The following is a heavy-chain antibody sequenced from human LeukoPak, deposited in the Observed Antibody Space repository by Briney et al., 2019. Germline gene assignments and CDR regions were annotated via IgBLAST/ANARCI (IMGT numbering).Heavy chain of an antibody. D-gene: IGHD1-26*01. J-gene: IGHJ4*02. V-gene: IGHV3-48*03. CDR1: GFTFSSYE. CDR2: ISSSGSTI. Sequence: PGGSLRLSCAASGFTFSSYEMNWVRQAPGKGLEWVSYISSSGSTIYYADSAKGRFTISRDDAKNSLYLQMNSLRAEDTAVYYCAREPHPGGYSGSYPIDYWGQGTLVTVSS. CDR3: AREPHPGGYSGSYPIDY.